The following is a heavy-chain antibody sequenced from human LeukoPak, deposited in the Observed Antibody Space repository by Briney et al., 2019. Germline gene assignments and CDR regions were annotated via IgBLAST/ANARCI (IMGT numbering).Heavy chain of an antibody. J-gene: IGHJ6*03. Sequence: ASVKVSCKASGGTFSSYAISWVRQAPGQGLEWMGGIIPIFDTVNYAQKFQGRVTITADKSTSTAYMELNSLRSEDKAVYYCARDGRYFDWSPTYYYYYYMDVWGKGTTVTVSS. V-gene: IGHV1-69*06. CDR1: GGTFSSYA. CDR2: IIPIFDTV. CDR3: ARDGRYFDWSPTYYYYYYMDV. D-gene: IGHD3-9*01.